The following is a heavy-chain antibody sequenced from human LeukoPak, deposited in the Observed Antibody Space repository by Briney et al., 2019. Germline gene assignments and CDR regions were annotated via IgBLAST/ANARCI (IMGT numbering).Heavy chain of an antibody. CDR2: ISYDGSNK. Sequence: GGSLRLSCAASGFTFSSYAMHWVRQAPGKGLEWVAVISYDGSNKYYADSVKGRFTISRDNSKNTLYLQMNSLRAEDTAIYYCAKTAVSWFGENIDYWGQGTLVTVSS. V-gene: IGHV3-30*04. CDR1: GFTFSSYA. J-gene: IGHJ4*02. D-gene: IGHD3-10*01. CDR3: AKTAVSWFGENIDY.